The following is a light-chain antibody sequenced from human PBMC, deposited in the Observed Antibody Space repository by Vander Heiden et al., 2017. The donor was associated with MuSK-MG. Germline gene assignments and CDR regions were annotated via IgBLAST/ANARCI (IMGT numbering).Light chain of an antibody. J-gene: IGKJ4*01. CDR3: QQSDRTPPT. Sequence: DIQMTQSPSSLSASIGDRVTITCRASQSISSYLNWYQQKPGKAPKLLIYAASSLQSGVPSRFSGSGSGTDFTLTTSSLQPEDFATYYCQQSDRTPPTFGGGTKVEIK. V-gene: IGKV1-39*01. CDR1: QSISSY. CDR2: AAS.